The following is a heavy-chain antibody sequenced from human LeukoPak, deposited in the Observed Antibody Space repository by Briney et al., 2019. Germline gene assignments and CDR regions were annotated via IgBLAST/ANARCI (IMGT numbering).Heavy chain of an antibody. CDR1: GGHIDSFF. CDR2: IDNSGST. V-gene: IGHV4-59*08. J-gene: IGHJ6*02. Sequence: SETLSLTCTVSGGHIDSFFWNWIRQPPGKGLEWIGYIDNSGSTEYSPSLKSRVTISVDTSKNQFSLKLSSVTAADTAVYYCARHSSSWYRTWGYYYYGMDVWGQGTTVTVSS. D-gene: IGHD6-13*01. CDR3: ARHSSSWYRTWGYYYYGMDV.